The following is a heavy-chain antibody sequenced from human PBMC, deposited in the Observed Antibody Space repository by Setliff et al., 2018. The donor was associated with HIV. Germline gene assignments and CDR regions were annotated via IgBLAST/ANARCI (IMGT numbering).Heavy chain of an antibody. CDR1: GYTFTSYY. CDR2: INPSGGST. V-gene: IGHV1-46*01. Sequence: VASVKVSCKASGYTFTSYYMHWVRQAPGQGLEWMGIINPSGGSTSYAQKFQGRVTMTRDTSTSTVYMELSSLRSEDTAVYYCAREGSGWYLTSYYYYGMDVWGQGTTVTVSS. J-gene: IGHJ6*02. CDR3: AREGSGWYLTSYYYYGMDV. D-gene: IGHD6-19*01.